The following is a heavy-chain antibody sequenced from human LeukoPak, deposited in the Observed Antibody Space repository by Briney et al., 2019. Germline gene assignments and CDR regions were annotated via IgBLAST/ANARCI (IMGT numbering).Heavy chain of an antibody. CDR1: GFTFEDYA. J-gene: IGHJ4*02. D-gene: IGHD2-15*01. Sequence: PGGSLRLSCAASGFTFEDYAMHWVRQAPGKGLEWVSGISWNSGTISYADSVKGRFTISRDNAKNSLYLQMNSLRAEDTALYYCAKVSYSSLGYFDYRGQGTLVTVSS. V-gene: IGHV3-9*01. CDR2: ISWNSGTI. CDR3: AKVSYSSLGYFDY.